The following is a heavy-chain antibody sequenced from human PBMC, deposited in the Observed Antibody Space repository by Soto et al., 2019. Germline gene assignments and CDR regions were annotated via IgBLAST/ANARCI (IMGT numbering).Heavy chain of an antibody. V-gene: IGHV3-48*02. J-gene: IGHJ3*02. D-gene: IGHD4-4*01. CDR2: ISSSSSTI. Sequence: GGSLRLSCAASGFTFSSYSMNWVRQAPGKGLEWVSYISSSSSTIYYADSVKGRFTISRDNAKNSLYLQMNSLRDEDTAVYYCARYSNPESKDDAFDIWGQGTMVTVSS. CDR1: GFTFSSYS. CDR3: ARYSNPESKDDAFDI.